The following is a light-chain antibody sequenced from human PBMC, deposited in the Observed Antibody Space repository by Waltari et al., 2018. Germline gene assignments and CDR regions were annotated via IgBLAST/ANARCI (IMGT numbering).Light chain of an antibody. CDR2: KAS. V-gene: IGKV1-5*03. CDR3: QQYPRT. CDR1: QSISSW. Sequence: DIQMTQSPSTLSASVADRVTITCRASQSISSWLAWYQQKPGKAPKLLIYKASSLESGVPSRFSGSGSGTEFTLTISSLQPDDFATYYCQQYPRTFGQGTKVEIK. J-gene: IGKJ1*01.